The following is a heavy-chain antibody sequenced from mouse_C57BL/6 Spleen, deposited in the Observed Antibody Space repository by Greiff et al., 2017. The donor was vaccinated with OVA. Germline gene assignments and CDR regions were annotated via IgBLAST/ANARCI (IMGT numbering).Heavy chain of an antibody. V-gene: IGHV1-63*01. J-gene: IGHJ2*01. CDR3: ASYGTYTFDYFDC. D-gene: IGHD2-10*02. CDR2: IDPAGGYT. CDR1: GYTFTNYW. Sequence: QVQLQQPGAELVRPGASVKLSCKASGYTFTNYWMHWVKQRPGHGLEWIGDIDPAGGYTNYNEKFKGKATLTVDKSSSTAYMQLSSLTSEDSAVYYWASYGTYTFDYFDCWGKGTTVTVSS.